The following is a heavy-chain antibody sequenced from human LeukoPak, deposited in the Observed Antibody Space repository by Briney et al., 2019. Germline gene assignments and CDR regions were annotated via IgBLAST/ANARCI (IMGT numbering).Heavy chain of an antibody. CDR3: ARDYSGTFHKFGS. CDR1: GFTFDSYR. V-gene: IGHV3-21*01. J-gene: IGHJ4*02. D-gene: IGHD1-26*01. Sequence: SGGSLRLSCTASGFTFDSYRMNWVRQAPGKGLEWVSTIYSGGENMFYADAVKGRFTISRDNAKNSLYLEMTSLRVEDTGVYFCARDYSGTFHKFGSWGQGTRVTVSS. CDR2: IYSGGENM.